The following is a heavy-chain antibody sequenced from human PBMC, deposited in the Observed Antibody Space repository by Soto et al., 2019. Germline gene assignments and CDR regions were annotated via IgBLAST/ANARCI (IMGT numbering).Heavy chain of an antibody. CDR3: VRDQDDSSDAFDI. Sequence: VGSLRLSCAASGVTFSSYWMSWVRQATGKGLEWVANIKEDGSEKYYVDSVKGRFTISRDNAKNSLYLQMNSLRAEDTAVYSCVRDQDDSSDAFDIWGQGTMVTVSS. J-gene: IGHJ3*02. D-gene: IGHD3-3*01. CDR1: GVTFSSYW. CDR2: IKEDGSEK. V-gene: IGHV3-7*01.